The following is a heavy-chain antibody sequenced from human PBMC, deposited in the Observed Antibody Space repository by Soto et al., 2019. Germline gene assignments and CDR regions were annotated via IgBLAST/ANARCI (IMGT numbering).Heavy chain of an antibody. D-gene: IGHD3-22*01. J-gene: IGHJ6*02. CDR3: ARRLYYDSSGFEGGGMDV. V-gene: IGHV4-39*01. Sequence: SETLSLTCTVSGGSISSSSYYWGWIRQPPGKGLKWIGSIYYSGSTYYKPSLKSRVTISVDTSKNQFSLKLSSVTAADTAVYYCARRLYYDSSGFEGGGMDVWGQGTTVTVPS. CDR2: IYYSGST. CDR1: GGSISSSSYY.